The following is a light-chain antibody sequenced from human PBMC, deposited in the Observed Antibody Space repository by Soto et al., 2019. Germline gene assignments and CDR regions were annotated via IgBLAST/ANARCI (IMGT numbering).Light chain of an antibody. CDR1: SRDIGFFNY. V-gene: IGLV2-14*01. CDR2: EVT. Sequence: QSALTQPASVPGSPGQSITISCTGTSRDIGFFNYVSWYQQFPGNAPKLIIFEVTNRPSGVSNRFSASKSGNTASLTISGLQAEDGADYYCSSYTTRSTYVFGTGTKVTVL. CDR3: SSYTTRSTYV. J-gene: IGLJ1*01.